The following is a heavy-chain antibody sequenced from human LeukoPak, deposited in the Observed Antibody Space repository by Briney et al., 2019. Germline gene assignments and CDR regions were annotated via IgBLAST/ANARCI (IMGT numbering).Heavy chain of an antibody. D-gene: IGHD1-14*01. CDR3: ASGKLNS. Sequence: GGSLRLSCAASGFTVSSDHMAWVRQAPGRGLECVSVIDGGGRKYYADSVEGRFTISRDDSKNTFDLQMNSLRAEDTAVYYCASGKLNSWGQGTLVTVSS. J-gene: IGHJ4*02. CDR1: GFTVSSDH. CDR2: IDGGGRK. V-gene: IGHV3-53*01.